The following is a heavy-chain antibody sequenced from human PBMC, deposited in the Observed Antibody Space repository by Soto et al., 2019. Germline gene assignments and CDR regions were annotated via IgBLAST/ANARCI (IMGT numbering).Heavy chain of an antibody. V-gene: IGHV3-23*01. D-gene: IGHD6-19*01. CDR3: AKDAARTNGWYYFDH. CDR2: ISDRGDTT. J-gene: IGHJ4*02. Sequence: PGGSLRLSCAASGFTISSYGMSWVRQAPGKGLEWVSAISDRGDTTHYADSLKGRFTISRHTSKNTLYLQMNALRAEETAIYYCAKDAARTNGWYYFDHWGQGALVTVSS. CDR1: GFTISSYG.